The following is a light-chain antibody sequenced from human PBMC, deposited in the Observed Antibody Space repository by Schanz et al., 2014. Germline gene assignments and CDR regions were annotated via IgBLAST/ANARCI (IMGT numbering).Light chain of an antibody. V-gene: IGKV3-11*01. CDR2: GTS. CDR1: QSVSSN. J-gene: IGKJ1*01. Sequence: EIVLTQSPATLSLSPGERATLSCRASQSVSSNLAWYQQKPGQAPRLIIYGTSTRATGIPDRFSGSGSGTDFSLTISRLEPEDFAVFYCQQRSNWPWTFGQGTKVEIK. CDR3: QQRSNWPWT.